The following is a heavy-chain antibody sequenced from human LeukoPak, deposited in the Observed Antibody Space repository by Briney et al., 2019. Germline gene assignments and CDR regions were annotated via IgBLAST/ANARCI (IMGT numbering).Heavy chain of an antibody. CDR2: INPNSGGT. V-gene: IGHV1-2*04. D-gene: IGHD3-3*01. CDR1: GYTFTGYY. Sequence: ASVKVSCKASGYTFTGYYMHWVRQAPGQGLEWMGWINPNSGGTNYAQKFQGWVTMTRDTSISTAYMELSRLRSDDTAVYYCARVARVLRFLEWFKYGMDVWGQGTTVTVSS. J-gene: IGHJ6*02. CDR3: ARVARVLRFLEWFKYGMDV.